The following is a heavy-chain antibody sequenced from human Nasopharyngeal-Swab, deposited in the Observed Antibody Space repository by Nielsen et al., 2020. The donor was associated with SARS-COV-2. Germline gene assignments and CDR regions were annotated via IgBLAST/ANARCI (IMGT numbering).Heavy chain of an antibody. V-gene: IGHV3-48*03. J-gene: IGHJ6*03. Sequence: GESLKISCAASGFTFSSYEMNWVRQAPGKGLEWVSYISSSGSTIYYADSVKGRFTISRDNAKNSLYLQMNSLRAEDTAVYYCARDKLWFGELGDYYYMDVWGKGTTVTVSS. D-gene: IGHD3-10*01. CDR2: ISSSGSTI. CDR3: ARDKLWFGELGDYYYMDV. CDR1: GFTFSSYE.